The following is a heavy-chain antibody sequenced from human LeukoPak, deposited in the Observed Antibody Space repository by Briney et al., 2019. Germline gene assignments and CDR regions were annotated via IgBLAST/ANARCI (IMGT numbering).Heavy chain of an antibody. J-gene: IGHJ4*02. CDR3: ARSGVVVPAAILYGAKKNYFDY. CDR2: INHSGST. CDR1: GGFFSGYY. Sequence: SETLSLTCAVYGGFFSGYYWSWIRQPPGKGLEWIGEINHSGSTNYNPSLKSRVTISVDTSKNQFSLKLSSVTAADTAVYYCARSGVVVPAAILYGAKKNYFDYWGQGTLVTVSS. D-gene: IGHD2-2*01. V-gene: IGHV4-34*01.